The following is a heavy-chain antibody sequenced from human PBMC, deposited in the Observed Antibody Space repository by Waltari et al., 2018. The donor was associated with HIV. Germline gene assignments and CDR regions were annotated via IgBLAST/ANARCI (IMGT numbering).Heavy chain of an antibody. CDR2: ISASGGVI. CDR1: GFRFRAYY. V-gene: IGHV3-11*01. Sequence: QDLLVESGGGLVNSGGSLRLSCAASGFRFRAYYMSWIRQAPGKGLEWIAYISASGGVIYYADSVKDRFTVSRDNSNNLLYLQMDNVNADDTAMYYCAGRPGDWGQGTLVTVSS. J-gene: IGHJ4*02. D-gene: IGHD7-27*01. CDR3: AGRPGD.